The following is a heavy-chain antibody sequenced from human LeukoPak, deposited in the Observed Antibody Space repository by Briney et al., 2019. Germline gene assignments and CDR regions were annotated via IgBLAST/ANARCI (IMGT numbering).Heavy chain of an antibody. Sequence: GESLKISCQASGYSFTSSWIGWARQMPGKGLEWMAITNPGDSDTRYSPSFQGQVTISADKSISTVYLQWGSLKASDTAMYYCARQPGAGWFDPWGQGTLVTVSS. CDR3: ARQPGAGWFDP. J-gene: IGHJ5*02. CDR2: TNPGDSDT. CDR1: GYSFTSSW. D-gene: IGHD3-10*01. V-gene: IGHV5-51*01.